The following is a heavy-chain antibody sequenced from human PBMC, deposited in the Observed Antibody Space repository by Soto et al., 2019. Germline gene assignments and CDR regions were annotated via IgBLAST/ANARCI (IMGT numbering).Heavy chain of an antibody. Sequence: EVQLLESGGGLVQPGESLRLSCAASGFIFSNYAMSWVRQAPGKGLEWVSAIGASGDGTYSADSVKGRFTISRDNSKNTRFLQMDTRRAQDTAVFYCSKTFYSCSGGYGGFDYLGQGTLVTVSS. CDR1: GFIFSNYA. CDR2: IGASGDGT. V-gene: IGHV3-23*01. J-gene: IGHJ4*02. D-gene: IGHD3-10*02. CDR3: SKTFYSCSGGYGGFDY.